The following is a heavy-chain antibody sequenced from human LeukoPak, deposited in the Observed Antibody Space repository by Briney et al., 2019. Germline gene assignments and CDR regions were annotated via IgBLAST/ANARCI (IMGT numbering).Heavy chain of an antibody. J-gene: IGHJ4*02. V-gene: IGHV3-74*01. D-gene: IGHD4-17*01. CDR3: ARGVHYGSDY. CDR2: INSDGSTT. Sequence: GGSLRLSCAASGFTFSTYFMHWVRQAPGKGLVWVSRINSDGSTTSHADSVKGRFTISRDNAKNTLYLQMDSLRAEDTAVYFCARGVHYGSDYGGQGTLVTVSS. CDR1: GFTFSTYF.